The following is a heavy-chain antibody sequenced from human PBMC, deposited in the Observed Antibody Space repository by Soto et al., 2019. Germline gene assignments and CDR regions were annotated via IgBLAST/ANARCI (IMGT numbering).Heavy chain of an antibody. CDR1: GGSISSGGYY. J-gene: IGHJ4*02. Sequence: QVQLQESGPGLVQPSQTLSLTCTVSGGSISSGGYYWSWIRQHPGEALEWIGYIYHTGKTYYNSSLKSRVTISVDTSQNQFSLRLSCVTAADTAVYYCVRDLPSACDGGGGSCYYNTCDYWGQGILVTVSS. D-gene: IGHD2-15*01. CDR2: IYHTGKT. V-gene: IGHV4-31*03. CDR3: VRDLPSACDGGGGSCYYNTCDY.